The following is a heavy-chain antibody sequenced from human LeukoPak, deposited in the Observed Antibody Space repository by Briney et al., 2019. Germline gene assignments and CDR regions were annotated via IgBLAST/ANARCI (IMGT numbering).Heavy chain of an antibody. D-gene: IGHD1-1*01. Sequence: PSETLSLACTVSGGSITSSSYYWGWIRQPPGKGLEWIGSIYYSGNTYYNPSLKSRVTISVDTSKNQFSLRLSSVTAADTAVYYCARPNWNDLHFDYWGQGTLVTVSS. V-gene: IGHV4-39*07. CDR3: ARPNWNDLHFDY. CDR1: GGSITSSSYY. J-gene: IGHJ4*02. CDR2: IYYSGNT.